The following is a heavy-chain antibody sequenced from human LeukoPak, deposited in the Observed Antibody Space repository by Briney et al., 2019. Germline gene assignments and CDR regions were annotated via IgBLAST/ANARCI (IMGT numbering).Heavy chain of an antibody. CDR3: ARDQSDILTGYYMDAFDI. V-gene: IGHV3-7*01. D-gene: IGHD3-9*01. CDR2: IKQDGSEK. Sequence: PGGSLRLSCAASGFTFSSYWMSWVRQAPGKGLEWVANIKQDGSEKYYADSVKGRFTISRDNAKNSLYLQMNSLRAEDTAVYYCARDQSDILTGYYMDAFDIWGQGTMVTVSS. CDR1: GFTFSSYW. J-gene: IGHJ3*02.